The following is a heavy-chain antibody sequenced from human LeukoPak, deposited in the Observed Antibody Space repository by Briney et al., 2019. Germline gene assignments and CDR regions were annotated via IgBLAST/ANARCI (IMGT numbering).Heavy chain of an antibody. CDR3: AAGFYGSGSYTFDY. CDR2: INPNSGGT. J-gene: IGHJ4*02. Sequence: GSVQVSCKASGYTFTGYYMHWVRQAPGQGLEWMGRINPNSGGTNYAQKFQGRVTMTRDTSISTAYMELSRLRSEDTAVYYCAAGFYGSGSYTFDYWGQGTLVTVSS. V-gene: IGHV1-2*06. D-gene: IGHD3-10*01. CDR1: GYTFTGYY.